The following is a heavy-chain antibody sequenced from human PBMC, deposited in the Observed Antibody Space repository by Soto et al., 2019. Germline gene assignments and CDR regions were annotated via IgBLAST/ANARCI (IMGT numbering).Heavy chain of an antibody. V-gene: IGHV3-23*01. J-gene: IGHJ4*02. Sequence: GGSLRLSCAASGFTFSIFAMSWVRQSPGKGLEWVSTISGSGGSTYYADAVKGRFTISRDNSMGTLYLQMKSLRVEDTAIYYCAKEVSLGSTVDLGYWGQGALVTAPQ. D-gene: IGHD7-27*01. CDR3: AKEVSLGSTVDLGY. CDR2: ISGSGGST. CDR1: GFTFSIFA.